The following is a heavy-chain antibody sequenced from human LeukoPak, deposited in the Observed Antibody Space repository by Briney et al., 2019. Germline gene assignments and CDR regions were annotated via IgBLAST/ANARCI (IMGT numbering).Heavy chain of an antibody. D-gene: IGHD3-22*01. J-gene: IGHJ5*02. Sequence: SVHVSCKASVGTFSNYAISWVRQAPGQGLEWMGGIFAILCTAHYPQKFQGRVTNTTDESASTAYMELSSLRSEDTAVYYCARIGYYDTSGYYSQRLDPWGQGTLVTVPS. CDR2: IFAILCTA. V-gene: IGHV1-69*05. CDR1: VGTFSNYA. CDR3: ARIGYYDTSGYYSQRLDP.